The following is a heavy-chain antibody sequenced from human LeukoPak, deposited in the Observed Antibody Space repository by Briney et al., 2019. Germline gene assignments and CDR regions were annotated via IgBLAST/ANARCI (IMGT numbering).Heavy chain of an antibody. V-gene: IGHV3-11*04. J-gene: IGHJ3*02. D-gene: IGHD1-1*01. CDR1: GFTFSDYY. CDR3: ARDSQLPVDAFDI. CDR2: ISSSGSTI. Sequence: PGGSLRLSCAASGFTFSDYYLSWIRQAPGKGLEWVSYISSSGSTIYYADSVKGRFTISRDNAKNSLYLQMNSLRAEDTAVYYCARDSQLPVDAFDIWGQGTMVTVSS.